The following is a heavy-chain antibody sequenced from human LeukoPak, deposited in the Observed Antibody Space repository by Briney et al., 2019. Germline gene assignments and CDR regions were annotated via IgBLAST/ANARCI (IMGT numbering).Heavy chain of an antibody. Sequence: GGSLRLSCAASGFTFSNAWMSWVRQAPGKGLEWGGRIKSKTVGGATDYAAPVKGRFTTSRDDSKNTLYLQMNSLKTEDAAVYYCTTAYYYGSGSPRVYWGQGTLVTVSS. V-gene: IGHV3-15*01. D-gene: IGHD3-10*01. J-gene: IGHJ4*02. CDR1: GFTFSNAW. CDR3: TTAYYYGSGSPRVY. CDR2: IKSKTVGGAT.